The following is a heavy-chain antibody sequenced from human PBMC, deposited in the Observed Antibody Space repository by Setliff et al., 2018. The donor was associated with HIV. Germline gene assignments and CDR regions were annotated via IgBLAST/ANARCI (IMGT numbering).Heavy chain of an antibody. CDR2: IYYSGST. Sequence: SETLSLTCTVSGGAISSRGYYWGWIRQPPGKGLEWIGYIYYSGSTNYNPSLKSRVTISVDTSKNQFSLKLTSLTAADTAVYYCARAYDYSNYFHYYMDVWGKGTTVTVSS. CDR3: ARAYDYSNYFHYYMDV. J-gene: IGHJ6*03. D-gene: IGHD4-4*01. V-gene: IGHV4-61*08. CDR1: GGAISSRGYY.